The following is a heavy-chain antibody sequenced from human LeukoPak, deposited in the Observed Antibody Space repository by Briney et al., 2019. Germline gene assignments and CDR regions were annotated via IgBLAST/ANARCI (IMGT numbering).Heavy chain of an antibody. V-gene: IGHV3-11*01. J-gene: IGHJ4*02. CDR3: AKDILAAGLFFDY. Sequence: GGSLRLSCAASGFIFSDFYMGWIRQAPGRGLEWVSYISISGTTTNYADSVKGRFTISRDDARNSLYLQMNSLRAEDTAVYYCAKDILAAGLFFDYWGQGTLVTVSS. D-gene: IGHD6-13*01. CDR2: ISISGTTT. CDR1: GFIFSDFY.